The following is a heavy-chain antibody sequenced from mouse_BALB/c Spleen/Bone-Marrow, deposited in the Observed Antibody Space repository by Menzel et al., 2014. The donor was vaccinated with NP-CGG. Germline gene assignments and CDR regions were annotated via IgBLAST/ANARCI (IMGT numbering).Heavy chain of an antibody. V-gene: IGHV1S56*01. J-gene: IGHJ4*01. CDR1: GYTFTSYY. Sequence: QVQLQQSGPELVKPGASVKMSCKASGYTFTSYYIHWVKQRPGQGLEWIGWIYPGDGSTKYNEEFKGKTTLTADKSSSTAYMLLSSLTSEDSAIYFCARGGGMDYWGQGTSVTVSS. CDR3: ARGGGMDY. CDR2: IYPGDGST.